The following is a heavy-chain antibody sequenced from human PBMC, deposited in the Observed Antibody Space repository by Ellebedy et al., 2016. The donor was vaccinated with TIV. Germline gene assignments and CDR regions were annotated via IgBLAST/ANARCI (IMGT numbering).Heavy chain of an antibody. D-gene: IGHD2-15*01. CDR3: AKDFCTGGSCYPDY. J-gene: IGHJ4*02. CDR2: SRHKANSYTT. Sequence: GGSLRLXXVASGFILSDHYMDWVRQPPGRGLEWVGRSRHKANSYTTEYAASAKGRFTISRDDSKNSLYLQMNSLKTEDTAVYYCAKDFCTGGSCYPDYWGQGTLVTVSS. CDR1: GFILSDHY. V-gene: IGHV3-72*01.